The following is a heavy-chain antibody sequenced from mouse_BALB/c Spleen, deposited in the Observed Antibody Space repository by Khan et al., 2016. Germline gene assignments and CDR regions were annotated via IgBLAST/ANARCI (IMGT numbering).Heavy chain of an antibody. CDR1: GFTFSNYW. CDR3: TKLGYYYAMDY. CDR2: IRLKSNNYAT. J-gene: IGHJ4*01. Sequence: EVKLEVSGGGLVQPGGSMKLSCVASGFTFSNYWMNWVRQSPEKGLEWVAEIRLKSNNYATHYAESVKGSFTISRDDSKSSVYLQMNNLRAEETGIYYCTKLGYYYAMDYWGQGTSGTVS. V-gene: IGHV6-6*02.